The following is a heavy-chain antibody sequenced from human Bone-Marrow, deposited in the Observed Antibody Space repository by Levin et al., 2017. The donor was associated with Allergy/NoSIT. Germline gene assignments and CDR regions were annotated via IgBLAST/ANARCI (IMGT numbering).Heavy chain of an antibody. CDR2: FYRNGNT. J-gene: IGHJ4*02. CDR1: GFTVRSPS. D-gene: IGHD1-1*01. V-gene: IGHV3-53*01. Sequence: GESLKISCAASGFTVRSPSMSWVRQAPGKGLEWVSAFYRNGNTLYADSVEGRFTISRDNSKNTVYLQMSSLRVEDTALYYCTRDVGGTFDYWGQGTPVTVSS. CDR3: TRDVGGTFDY.